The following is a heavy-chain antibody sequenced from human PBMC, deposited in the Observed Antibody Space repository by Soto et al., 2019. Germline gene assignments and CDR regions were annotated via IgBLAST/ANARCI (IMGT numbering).Heavy chain of an antibody. J-gene: IGHJ4*02. D-gene: IGHD2-15*01. V-gene: IGHV3-23*01. CDR2: ISDDGDST. CDR1: RFTFSSCG. CDR3: AKRRWYQEAADLDY. Sequence: GSLRLSCAVSRFTFSSCGMNWVRQAPGKGLEWVSSISDDGDSTYYADSVKGRFTISRDNSKNTLYLQMNSLRAEDTAVYYCAKRRWYQEAADLDYWGQG.